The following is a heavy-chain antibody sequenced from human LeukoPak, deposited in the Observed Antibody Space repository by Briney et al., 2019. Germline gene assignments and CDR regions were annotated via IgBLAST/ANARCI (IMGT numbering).Heavy chain of an antibody. D-gene: IGHD3-10*01. J-gene: IGHJ4*02. Sequence: SETLSLTCTVSGGSISSGDYYWSWIRQPPGKGLEWIGYIYYSGSTYYNPSLKSRVTISVDTSKNQFSLKLSSVTAADTAVYYCARESNKVVRGVIMTHAFDYWGQGTLVTVSS. CDR2: IYYSGST. CDR1: GGSISSGDYY. V-gene: IGHV4-30-4*08. CDR3: ARESNKVVRGVIMTHAFDY.